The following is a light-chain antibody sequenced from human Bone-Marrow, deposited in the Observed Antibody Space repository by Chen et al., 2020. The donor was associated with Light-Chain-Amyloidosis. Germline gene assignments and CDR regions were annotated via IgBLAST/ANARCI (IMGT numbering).Light chain of an antibody. CDR3: QSADSSGTYEVI. CDR2: RDT. Sequence: SYELTQPPSVSVSPGQTARITCSGDDLPTKYAYWYQQKPGQAPGLVIHRDTERPSGISERFSGSSSGTTATLPISGVQAEDEADYHCQSADSSGTYEVIFGGGTKLTVL. V-gene: IGLV3-25*03. J-gene: IGLJ2*01. CDR1: DLPTKY.